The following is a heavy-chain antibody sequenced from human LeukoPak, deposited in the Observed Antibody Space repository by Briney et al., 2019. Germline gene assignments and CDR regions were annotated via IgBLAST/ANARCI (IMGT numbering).Heavy chain of an antibody. J-gene: IGHJ4*02. D-gene: IGHD2-2*01. CDR1: GFTYNSYG. CDR2: IRYDGSNN. CDR3: ARGRLYCSSTSCYRRLDY. V-gene: IGHV3-30*02. Sequence: GGSLRLSCAASGFTYNSYGMHWVRQAPGKGLEWVAFIRYDGSNNYYADSVKGRFTISRDNSKNTLYLEMNSLRAEDTAVYYCARGRLYCSSTSCYRRLDYWGQGTLVTVSS.